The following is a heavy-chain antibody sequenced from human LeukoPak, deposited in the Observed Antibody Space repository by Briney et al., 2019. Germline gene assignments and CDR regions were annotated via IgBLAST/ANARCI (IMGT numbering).Heavy chain of an antibody. Sequence: ASVKVSCKASGYTFTNYGISWVRQAPGQGLEWMGWIGAYNGNTNYAQKLQGRVTMTTDTSTSTAYMELRSLRSDDTAVYYCASGSANWYYYMDVWGKGTTVTVSS. CDR1: GYTFTNYG. CDR2: IGAYNGNT. V-gene: IGHV1-18*01. J-gene: IGHJ6*03. CDR3: ASGSANWYYYMDV.